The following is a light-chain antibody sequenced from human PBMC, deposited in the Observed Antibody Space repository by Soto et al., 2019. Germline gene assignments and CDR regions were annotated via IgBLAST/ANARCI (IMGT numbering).Light chain of an antibody. CDR1: RSEVGAYNY. Sequence: QSVLTQPASVSGSPGQSITISCTGTRSEVGAYNYVSWYQQHPGKAPKLIIYDVGNRPSGVYNRFSGSKSGNTASLTISVLQAEDEADYYCSSYTSSSTRGFGTGTKVTVL. CDR3: SSYTSSSTRG. V-gene: IGLV2-14*01. J-gene: IGLJ1*01. CDR2: DVG.